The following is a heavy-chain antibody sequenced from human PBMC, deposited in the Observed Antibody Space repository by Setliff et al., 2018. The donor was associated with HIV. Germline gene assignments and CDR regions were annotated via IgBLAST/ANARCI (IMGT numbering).Heavy chain of an antibody. CDR3: ARQEHSSVNTGSLYAFDV. V-gene: IGHV1-2*06. CDR1: GYTFTAYY. J-gene: IGHJ3*01. CDR2: IEPSSGGT. D-gene: IGHD2-8*02. Sequence: ASVKVSCKASGYTFTAYYIHWVRQAPGHELQLMGRIEPSSGGTNYIQKFQGRVTITRDTSIYTGYMELTGLTSDDTAVYYCARQEHSSVNTGSLYAFDVWGQGTMVTVSS.